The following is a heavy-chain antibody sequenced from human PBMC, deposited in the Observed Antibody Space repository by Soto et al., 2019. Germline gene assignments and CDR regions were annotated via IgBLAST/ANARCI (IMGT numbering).Heavy chain of an antibody. CDR1: GYSVTDYH. D-gene: IGHD2-8*01. J-gene: IGHJ6*02. CDR2: INPKSGGT. V-gene: IGHV1-2*04. CDR3: ARGDSTDCSNGVCSFFYNHDMDV. Sequence: ASVKVSCKASGYSVTDYHIHCVRQAPVQWLEWLGRINPKSGGTSTAQKFQGWVTMTTDTSISTASMELTRLTSDDTAIYYCARGDSTDCSNGVCSFFYNHDMDVWGQGTTVTVSS.